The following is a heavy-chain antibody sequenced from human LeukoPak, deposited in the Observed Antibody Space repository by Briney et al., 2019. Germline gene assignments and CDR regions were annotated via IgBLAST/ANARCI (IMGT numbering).Heavy chain of an antibody. CDR1: GGTFSSYA. Sequence: SVKVSCKASGGTFSSYAISWVRQAAGQGLEWMGRIIPILGIANYAQKFQGRVTITADKSTSTAYMGLSSLRSEDTAVYYCARGGFGAGYNLGGMDVWGQGTTVTVSS. CDR2: IIPILGIA. CDR3: ARGGFGAGYNLGGMDV. J-gene: IGHJ6*02. D-gene: IGHD5-24*01. V-gene: IGHV1-69*04.